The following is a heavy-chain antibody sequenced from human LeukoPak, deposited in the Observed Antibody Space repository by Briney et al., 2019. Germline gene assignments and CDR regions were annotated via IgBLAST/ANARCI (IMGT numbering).Heavy chain of an antibody. CDR1: GFTFSTFG. CDR2: LRSDGSTE. V-gene: IGHV3-30*02. J-gene: IGHJ4*02. D-gene: IGHD5-18*01. Sequence: PGGSLRLSCAASGFTFSTFGMHWVRQAPGKGLEWVAFLRSDGSTEYYANSVKGRFTISRDNSKNTLYLQMDSLISDDTAVYYCARGSAMVLRRGRRPYYFDYWGQGTLVTVSS. CDR3: ARGSAMVLRRGRRPYYFDY.